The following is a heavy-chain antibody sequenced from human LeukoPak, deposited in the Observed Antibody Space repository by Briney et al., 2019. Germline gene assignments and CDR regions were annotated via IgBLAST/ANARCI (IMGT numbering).Heavy chain of an antibody. D-gene: IGHD6-13*01. Sequence: GGSLRLSCAASGFTFSSYAMHWVRQAPGKGLEGGAVISYDGSNKYYADFVKGRFTISRDNSKNTLYLQMNSLRAEDTAVYYCAREPSSSIPGYFDYWGQGTLVTVSS. CDR2: ISYDGSNK. J-gene: IGHJ4*02. V-gene: IGHV3-30-3*01. CDR1: GFTFSSYA. CDR3: AREPSSSIPGYFDY.